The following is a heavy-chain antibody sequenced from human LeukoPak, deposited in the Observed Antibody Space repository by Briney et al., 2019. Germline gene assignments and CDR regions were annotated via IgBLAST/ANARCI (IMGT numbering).Heavy chain of an antibody. CDR1: GFTVTNNY. D-gene: IGHD6-19*01. Sequence: GGSLRLSCAASGFTVTNNYMSWVRQAPGKGLEWVSVIYSGGSTYYADSVKGRFTISRESSNNTLYLQMNSLRAEDTALYYCARDRDMGYSSGWTPFDYWGQGTLVTVSS. J-gene: IGHJ4*02. CDR3: ARDRDMGYSSGWTPFDY. CDR2: IYSGGST. V-gene: IGHV3-53*01.